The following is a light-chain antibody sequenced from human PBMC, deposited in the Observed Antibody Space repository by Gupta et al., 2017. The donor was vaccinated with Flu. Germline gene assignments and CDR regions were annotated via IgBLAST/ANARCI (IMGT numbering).Light chain of an antibody. V-gene: IGKV3-20*01. J-gene: IGKJ4*01. Sequence: IYGVSRRATGVPDRFSGSGSGTDFTLTVSRLEPEDVAVYFCLHSDTFGGGTRVEIK. CDR2: GVS. CDR3: LHSDT.